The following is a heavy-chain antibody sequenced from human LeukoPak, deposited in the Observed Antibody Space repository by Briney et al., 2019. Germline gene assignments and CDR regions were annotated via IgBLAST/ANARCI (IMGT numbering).Heavy chain of an antibody. D-gene: IGHD1-26*01. CDR2: ISAYNGNT. V-gene: IGHV1-18*04. CDR3: ARGIDSASPPLGTFEI. Sequence: APVKVSCKASGYTFTSYGITWVRQAPGQGLEWVGWISAYNGNTNYEQKLQGRVTMTRDTSTSTAYMELRSLRSDDTAVYYCARGIDSASPPLGTFEIWGQGTMVTVSS. CDR1: GYTFTSYG. J-gene: IGHJ3*02.